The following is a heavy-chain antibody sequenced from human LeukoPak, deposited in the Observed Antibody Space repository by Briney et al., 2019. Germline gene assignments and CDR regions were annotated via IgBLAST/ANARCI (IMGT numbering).Heavy chain of an antibody. Sequence: SETLSLTCTVSGGSISSSSYYWGWIRQPPGKGLEWIGSIYYSGSTYYNPSLKSRVTISVDTSKNQFSLKLSSVTAADTAVYYCARLYYGSGSLDYWGQGILVTVSS. V-gene: IGHV4-39*01. J-gene: IGHJ4*02. CDR3: ARLYYGSGSLDY. D-gene: IGHD3-10*01. CDR1: GGSISSSSYY. CDR2: IYYSGST.